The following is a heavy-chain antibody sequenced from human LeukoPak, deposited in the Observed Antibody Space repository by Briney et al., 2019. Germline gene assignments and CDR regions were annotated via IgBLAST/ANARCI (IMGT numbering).Heavy chain of an antibody. V-gene: IGHV3-21*01. J-gene: IGHJ5*02. CDR3: ARVGLVYCSSTSCYGFDP. CDR2: ISSSSSYI. CDR1: GFTFSSYG. Sequence: GGSLRLSCAASGFTFSSYGMNWGRQPPAEGRGWVSSISSSSSYIYYADSVKGRFTISRDNAKNPPYLQMHSLRAEDTAVYYCARVGLVYCSSTSCYGFDPWGERTVVTVSS. D-gene: IGHD2-2*01.